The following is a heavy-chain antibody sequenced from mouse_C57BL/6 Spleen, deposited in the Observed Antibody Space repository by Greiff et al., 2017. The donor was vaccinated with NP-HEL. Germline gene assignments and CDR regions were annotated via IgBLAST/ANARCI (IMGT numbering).Heavy chain of an antibody. CDR1: GYTFTDYY. Sequence: EVQLQQSGPVLVKPGASVKMSCKASGYTFTDYYMNWVKQSHGKSLEWIGVLNPYNGGTSYNQKFKGKATLTVDKSSSTAYMELNSLTSEDSAVYYCARGPYDYVDNWGQGTTLTDAS. CDR3: ARGPYDYVDN. CDR2: LNPYNGGT. V-gene: IGHV1-19*01. J-gene: IGHJ2*01. D-gene: IGHD6-5*01.